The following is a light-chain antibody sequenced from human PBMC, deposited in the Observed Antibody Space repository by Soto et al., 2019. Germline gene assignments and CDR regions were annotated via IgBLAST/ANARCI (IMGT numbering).Light chain of an antibody. V-gene: IGLV1-40*01. CDR2: GNS. CDR1: SSNIGAGYD. J-gene: IGLJ2*01. Sequence: QYVLTQPPSVSGAPGQRVTISCTGSSSNIGAGYDVHWYQQHPGTAPKLLIYGNSNRPSGVPDRFSGSKSGTSASLAITGLQAEDEADYYCKSYDSSLSGFVVFGGGTKLTVL. CDR3: KSYDSSLSGFVV.